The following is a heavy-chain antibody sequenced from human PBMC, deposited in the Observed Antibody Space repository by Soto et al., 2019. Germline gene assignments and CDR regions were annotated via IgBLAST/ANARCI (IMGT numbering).Heavy chain of an antibody. J-gene: IGHJ6*02. D-gene: IGHD6-6*01. V-gene: IGHV5-10-1*01. CDR2: IDPSDSYT. CDR3: ARPIAARQYYYYYGMDV. CDR1: GYSFTSYW. Sequence: PGESLKISCKGSGYSFTSYWISWVRQMPGKGLEWMGRIDPSDSYTNYSPSFQGHVTISADKSISTAYLQWSSLKASDTAMYYCARPIAARQYYYYYGMDVWGQGTTVTVSS.